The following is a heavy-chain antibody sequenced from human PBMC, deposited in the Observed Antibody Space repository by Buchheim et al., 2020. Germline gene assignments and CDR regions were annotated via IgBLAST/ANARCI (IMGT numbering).Heavy chain of an antibody. CDR2: ISSSSNYI. Sequence: EVQLVESGGGLVKSGGSLRLSCAASGFTFSSNGMNWVRQAPGKGLEWVSAISSSSNYIKYADSVKGRFTISRDNAKHSLYLQMNSLRAEDTAVYYCARGSCSSTSCPYGMDVWGQGTT. J-gene: IGHJ6*02. D-gene: IGHD2-2*01. CDR3: ARGSCSSTSCPYGMDV. V-gene: IGHV3-21*01. CDR1: GFTFSSNG.